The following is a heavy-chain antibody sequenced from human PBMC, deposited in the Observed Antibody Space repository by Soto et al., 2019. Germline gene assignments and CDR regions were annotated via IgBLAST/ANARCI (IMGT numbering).Heavy chain of an antibody. CDR1: GGSISSGDYY. J-gene: IGHJ4*02. CDR2: IYYSGST. Sequence: TLSLTCTVSGGSISSGDYYWSCIRQPPGKGLEWIGYIYYSGSTYYNPSLKSRVTISVDTSKNQFSLKLSSVTAADTAVYYCARAKDYYDSSGYPFDYWGQGTLVTVSS. V-gene: IGHV4-30-4*01. CDR3: ARAKDYYDSSGYPFDY. D-gene: IGHD3-22*01.